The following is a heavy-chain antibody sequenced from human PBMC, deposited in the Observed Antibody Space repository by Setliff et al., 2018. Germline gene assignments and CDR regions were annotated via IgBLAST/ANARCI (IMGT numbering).Heavy chain of an antibody. CDR2: IKSTTDGATI. CDR3: ARSESCGATNCSPFDY. Sequence: LRLSCAASGFTVANAYMTWVRQAPGKGLEWVGRIKSTTDGATIHYGAPVNGRFTISRDNAKNSLYLQMNSLRAEDTAVYYCARSESCGATNCSPFDYWGQGTLVTVSS. CDR1: GFTVANAY. V-gene: IGHV3-15*01. J-gene: IGHJ4*02. D-gene: IGHD2-2*01.